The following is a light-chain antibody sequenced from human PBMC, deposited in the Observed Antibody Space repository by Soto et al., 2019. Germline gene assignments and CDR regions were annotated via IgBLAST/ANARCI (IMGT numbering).Light chain of an antibody. CDR3: QQYGSSPRT. J-gene: IGKJ1*01. CDR2: GVS. V-gene: IGKV3-20*01. Sequence: DIVMTQSPDSLAVSLGERATINCRSSQSVLYSSNNIYFAWYQQKPGQAPRPLIYGVSTRATGIPDRFSGSGSGTDFTLTISRLEPEDFAVYYCQQYGSSPRTFGQGTKVDIK. CDR1: QSVLYSSNNIY.